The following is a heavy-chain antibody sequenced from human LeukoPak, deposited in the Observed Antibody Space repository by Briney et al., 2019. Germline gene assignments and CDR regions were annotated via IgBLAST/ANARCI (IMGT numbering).Heavy chain of an antibody. D-gene: IGHD3-22*01. J-gene: IGHJ4*02. CDR1: GFTFTSYA. Sequence: PGGSLRLSCAASGFTFTSYAMSWVRQAPGKGLEWVSGISGSGDSRESTSYADSVKGRFTISRDNSKNSLSLQVSSLRAEDTAVYYCAKTNGYYSDWGQGTLVTVSS. CDR3: AKTNGYYSD. CDR2: ISGSGDSREST. V-gene: IGHV3-23*01.